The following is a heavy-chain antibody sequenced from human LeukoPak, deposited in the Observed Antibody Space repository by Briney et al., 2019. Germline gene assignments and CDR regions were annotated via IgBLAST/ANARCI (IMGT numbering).Heavy chain of an antibody. CDR3: ARDVLLWFGELLPSSDY. CDR1: GGSISSGSYY. D-gene: IGHD3-10*01. Sequence: PSETLSLTCTVSGGSISSGSYYWSWIRQPAGKGLEWIGSIYYSGSTYYNPSLKSRVTISVDTSKNQFSLKLSSVTAADTAVYYCARDVLLWFGELLPSSDYWGQGTLVTVSS. V-gene: IGHV4-39*01. J-gene: IGHJ4*02. CDR2: IYYSGST.